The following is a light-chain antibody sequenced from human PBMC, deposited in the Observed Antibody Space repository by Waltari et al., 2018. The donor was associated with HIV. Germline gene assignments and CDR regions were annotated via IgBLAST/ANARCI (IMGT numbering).Light chain of an antibody. CDR1: QSVLYSSNNKNY. Sequence: DIVMTQSPDSLAVSLGDRATINCKSSQSVLYSSNNKNYLAWYQQKPGQPPKLLIYWASTRESGVPDRFSGSGSGTDFTLTISSLQAEDVAVYYCQQYYSISRTFGQGTKVEIK. J-gene: IGKJ1*01. CDR3: QQYYSISRT. V-gene: IGKV4-1*01. CDR2: WAS.